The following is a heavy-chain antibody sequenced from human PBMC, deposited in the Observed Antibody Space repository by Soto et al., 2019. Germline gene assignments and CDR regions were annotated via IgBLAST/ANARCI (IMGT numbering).Heavy chain of an antibody. D-gene: IGHD3-10*01. V-gene: IGHV3-73*01. CDR2: MRIKGDNYAT. CDR1: GFSFSGSA. CDR3: TRRSGWGLNWYFDL. J-gene: IGHJ2*01. Sequence: EVQLVESGGGLVQPGGSQKLSCEASGFSFSGSAVHWVRQAPGKGLEWVGRMRIKGDNYATAYHASVKGRFTISRDDSKNTAYLQMNSLKTEDTAVYYCTRRSGWGLNWYFDLWGRGTLVTVSS.